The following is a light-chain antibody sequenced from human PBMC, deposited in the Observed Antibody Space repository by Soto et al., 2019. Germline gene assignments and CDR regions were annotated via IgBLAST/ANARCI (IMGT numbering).Light chain of an antibody. V-gene: IGKV3-15*01. J-gene: IGKJ2*01. CDR2: GAS. CDR3: QRDDDWYT. Sequence: EIVMTQSPATLSVSPGERATLSCRASQSVSSKLAWYQQKPGRPPRLLIYGASTRATAILASFSGSGPGTEFTLAISILQSEVFVVYYCQRDDDWYTFGQGTKLEIK. CDR1: QSVSSK.